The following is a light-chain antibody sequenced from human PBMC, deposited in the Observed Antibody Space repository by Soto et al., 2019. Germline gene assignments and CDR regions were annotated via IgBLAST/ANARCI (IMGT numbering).Light chain of an antibody. CDR3: QQYYHNPGLT. J-gene: IGKJ4*01. Sequence: DIVMTQSPDSLAVSLGERATINCKSSQSVLYSSNNKNYLAWYQQKPGQPPKLLIYWASTREYGVPDRFSGSGSGTDFTLTISSLQAEDVAVYYCQQYYHNPGLTFGGGTKVEIK. V-gene: IGKV4-1*01. CDR2: WAS. CDR1: QSVLYSSNNKNY.